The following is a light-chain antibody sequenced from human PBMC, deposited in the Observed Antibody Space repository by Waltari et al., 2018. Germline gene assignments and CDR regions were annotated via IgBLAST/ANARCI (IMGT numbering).Light chain of an antibody. CDR3: CSYAGGGSLI. Sequence: QSALTQPASVSGSPGQSITISCTGDSSNIGHYKLISWYQLSPGIAPNLVIFEVNKRPSGASIRFSGAKSGNTASLTISGLQADDEGDYYCCSYAGGGSLIFGGGTKLTV. J-gene: IGLJ2*01. CDR1: SSNIGHYKL. CDR2: EVN. V-gene: IGLV2-23*02.